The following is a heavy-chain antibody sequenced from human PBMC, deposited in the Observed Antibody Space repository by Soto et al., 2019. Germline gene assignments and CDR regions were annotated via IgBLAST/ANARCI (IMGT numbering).Heavy chain of an antibody. J-gene: IGHJ4*02. CDR3: ASQSSSGGSCYSY. V-gene: IGHV3-23*01. D-gene: IGHD2-15*01. CDR1: GFTFSSYG. Sequence: PGGSLRLSCAASGFTFSSYGMSWVRQAPGKGLEWVSAISGSGGSTHYADSVKGRFTISRDNFKSTLYLQMNSLRAEDTALYYCASQSSSGGSCYSYWGQGTLVTVSS. CDR2: ISGSGGST.